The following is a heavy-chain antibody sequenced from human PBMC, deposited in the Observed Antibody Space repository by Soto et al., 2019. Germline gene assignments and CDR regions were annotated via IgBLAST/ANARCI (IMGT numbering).Heavy chain of an antibody. CDR1: GGSISSGGYY. V-gene: IGHV4-31*03. Sequence: SETLSLTCTVSGGSISSGGYYWSWIRQHPGKGLEWIGYIYYSGSTYYNPSLKSRVTISVDTSKNQFSLKLSSVTAADTAVYYCARDRSRHCTNGVCYSANYYYGMDVWGQGTTVTVSS. CDR3: ARDRSRHCTNGVCYSANYYYGMDV. CDR2: IYYSGST. D-gene: IGHD2-8*01. J-gene: IGHJ6*02.